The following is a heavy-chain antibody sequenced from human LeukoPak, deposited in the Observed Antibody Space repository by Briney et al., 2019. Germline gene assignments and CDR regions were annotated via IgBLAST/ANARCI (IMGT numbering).Heavy chain of an antibody. CDR2: ISSSSNTR. CDR3: ARAHGYYYDSSGYSTTDY. D-gene: IGHD3-22*01. J-gene: IGHJ4*02. Sequence: GGSLRLSCAASGFTFSSYSMNWVRQAPGKGLEWVSYISSSSNTRSYADSVKGRFTISRDNAKKSLYLQMNSLRAEDTAVYYCARAHGYYYDSSGYSTTDYWGQGTLVTVSS. V-gene: IGHV3-48*01. CDR1: GFTFSSYS.